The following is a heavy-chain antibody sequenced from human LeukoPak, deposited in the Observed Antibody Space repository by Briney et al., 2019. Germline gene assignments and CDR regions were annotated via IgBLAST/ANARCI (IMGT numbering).Heavy chain of an antibody. CDR2: ISSSGSTI. V-gene: IGHV3-48*03. D-gene: IGHD1-26*01. CDR3: ARAPKFRLVGVPKGPFDP. J-gene: IGHJ5*02. CDR1: GFTFSSYE. Sequence: PGGSLRLSCAASGFTFSSYEMNWVRQAPGKRLEWVSYISSSGSTIYYADSVKGRFTISRDNAKNSLYLQMNSLRAEDTAVYYCARAPKFRLVGVPKGPFDPWGQGTLVTVSS.